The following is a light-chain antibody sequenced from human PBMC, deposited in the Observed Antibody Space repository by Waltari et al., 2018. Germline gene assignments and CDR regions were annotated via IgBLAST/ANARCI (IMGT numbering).Light chain of an antibody. Sequence: SALTQPDSVSGSPGQSITISCSGFRRASGGYEYVSWYQQHPGKAPKVIIYDVSNRPSGVSTRFSGSKSGSSASLTISGLQAEDEADYYCSSFTSSTTGIFGGGTKLTVL. V-gene: IGLV2-14*01. CDR2: DVS. CDR3: SSFTSSTTGI. J-gene: IGLJ2*01. CDR1: RRASGGYEY.